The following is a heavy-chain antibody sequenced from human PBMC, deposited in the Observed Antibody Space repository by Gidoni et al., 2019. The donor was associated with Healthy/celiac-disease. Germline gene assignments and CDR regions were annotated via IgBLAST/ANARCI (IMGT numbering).Heavy chain of an antibody. D-gene: IGHD6-19*01. J-gene: IGHJ3*02. CDR1: GSSFTSYW. CDR3: ARPSRIAVAGTGGAFDI. CDR2: IYPCDSHT. Sequence: EVQLVQSGAEVKKPGESLKISCKGSGSSFTSYWIGWVRQMPGKGLEWMGIIYPCDSHTRYSPSFHGQVTNSAYQSISTAYLQWSSLKASDTAMYYCARPSRIAVAGTGGAFDIWGQGTMVTVSS. V-gene: IGHV5-51*03.